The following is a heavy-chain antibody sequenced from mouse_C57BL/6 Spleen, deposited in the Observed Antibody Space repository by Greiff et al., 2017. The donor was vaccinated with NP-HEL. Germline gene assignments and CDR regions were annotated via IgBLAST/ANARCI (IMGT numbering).Heavy chain of an antibody. CDR2: IDPSDSET. Sequence: QVQLKQPGAELVRPGSSVKLSCKASGYTFTSYWMHWVKQRPIQGLEWIGNIDPSDSETHYNQKFKDKATLTVDKSSSTAYMQLSSLTSEDSAVYYCARLYYYGGYFDVWGTGTTVTVSS. D-gene: IGHD1-1*01. CDR3: ARLYYYGGYFDV. V-gene: IGHV1-52*01. J-gene: IGHJ1*03. CDR1: GYTFTSYW.